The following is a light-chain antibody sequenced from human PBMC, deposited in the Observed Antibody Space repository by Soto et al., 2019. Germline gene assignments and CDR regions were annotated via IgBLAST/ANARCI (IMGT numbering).Light chain of an antibody. CDR1: QHIGNS. CDR2: GAS. CDR3: QNYKSAPLS. J-gene: IGKJ4*01. V-gene: IGKV1-27*01. Sequence: DIPMTQSPPSLSASVGDRVTVTCRASQHIGNSLAWYQQKPGKSPKLLIYGASTLQSGVPSRFSGSGSGTDFALAISSLRPDDVATYYCQNYKSAPLSFGGGTKLEVK.